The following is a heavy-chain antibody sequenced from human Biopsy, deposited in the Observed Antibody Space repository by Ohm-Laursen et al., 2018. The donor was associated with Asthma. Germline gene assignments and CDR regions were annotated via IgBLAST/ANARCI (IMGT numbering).Heavy chain of an antibody. CDR1: GFAVSRDH. Sequence: LSLTCAASGFAVSRDHMFWVRQAPGKGLEWVSVIYSGGTSHTADSVRGRFTISRDYSKNTLYLQMHSLRAEDTAVYYCARGDSSNWSHYYFDYWGHGTLVTVSS. CDR2: IYSGGTS. CDR3: ARGDSSNWSHYYFDY. V-gene: IGHV3-53*01. J-gene: IGHJ4*01. D-gene: IGHD3-22*01.